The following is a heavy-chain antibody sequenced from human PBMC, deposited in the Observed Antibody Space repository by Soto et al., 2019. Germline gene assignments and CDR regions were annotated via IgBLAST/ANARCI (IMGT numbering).Heavy chain of an antibody. Sequence: GASVKVSCKASGGTFSSYTISWVRQAPGQGLEWMGRIIPILGIANYAQKFQGRVTITANKSTSTAYMEVSSLRSEDTAVYYCARVWGPDAFDIWGQGTKVTVSS. CDR3: ARVWGPDAFDI. V-gene: IGHV1-69*02. D-gene: IGHD7-27*01. CDR1: GGTFSSYT. CDR2: IIPILGIA. J-gene: IGHJ3*02.